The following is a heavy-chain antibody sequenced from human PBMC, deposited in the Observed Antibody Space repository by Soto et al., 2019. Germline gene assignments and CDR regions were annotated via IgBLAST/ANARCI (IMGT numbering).Heavy chain of an antibody. J-gene: IGHJ6*02. D-gene: IGHD3-3*01. CDR1: GYTFSSYG. Sequence: GASVKVSCKASGYTFSSYGIIWVRQAPGQGLEWMGWISAYNGNTNYAQKLQGRVTMTTDTSTSTAYMELRSLRSDDTAVYYCARDQVTIFGVVINYYYYGMDVWRQGTTVTVSS. CDR2: ISAYNGNT. CDR3: ARDQVTIFGVVINYYYYGMDV. V-gene: IGHV1-18*04.